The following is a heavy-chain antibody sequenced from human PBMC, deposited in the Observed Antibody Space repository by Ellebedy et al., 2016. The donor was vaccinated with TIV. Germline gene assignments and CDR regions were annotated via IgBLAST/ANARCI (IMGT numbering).Heavy chain of an antibody. J-gene: IGHJ4*02. CDR3: ARARLRLGELTLYQYFDY. CDR1: GGSISSGGYY. V-gene: IGHV4-31*03. D-gene: IGHD3-16*02. Sequence: MPSETLSLTCTVSGGSISSGGYYWSWIRQHPGKGLEWIGYIYYSGSTYYNPSLKSRVTISVDTSKNQFSLKLSSVTAADTAVYYCARARLRLGELTLYQYFDYWGQGTLVTVSS. CDR2: IYYSGST.